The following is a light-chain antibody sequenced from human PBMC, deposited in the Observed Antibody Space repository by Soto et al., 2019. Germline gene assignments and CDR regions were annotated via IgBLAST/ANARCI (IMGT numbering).Light chain of an antibody. CDR3: QQDINWPT. CDR2: GAS. CDR1: QSVSSN. V-gene: IGKV3-15*01. Sequence: EIVMTQSPATLSVSPGERATLSCRASQSVSSNLAWYQQKPGQAPRVLISGASTRATGIPARFSGSGSGTEFPLTIASLQSEDFAVYYRQQDINWPTFGQGAKVERK. J-gene: IGKJ1*01.